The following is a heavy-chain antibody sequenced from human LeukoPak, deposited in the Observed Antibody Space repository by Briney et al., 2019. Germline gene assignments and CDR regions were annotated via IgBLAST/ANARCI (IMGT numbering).Heavy chain of an antibody. CDR1: GFTFSSYA. CDR2: ISGSGGST. D-gene: IGHD3-3*01. Sequence: GGSLRLSCAASGFTFSSYAMSWVRQAPGKGLEWVSAISGSGGSTYYADSVKGRFTISRDNSKSTLYLQMNSLRAEDAAVYYCAKDAIFGVVLYDYWGQGTLVTVSS. V-gene: IGHV3-23*01. J-gene: IGHJ4*02. CDR3: AKDAIFGVVLYDY.